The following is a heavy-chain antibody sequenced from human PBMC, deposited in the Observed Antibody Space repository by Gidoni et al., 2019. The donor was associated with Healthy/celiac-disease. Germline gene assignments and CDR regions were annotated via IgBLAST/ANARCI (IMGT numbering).Heavy chain of an antibody. J-gene: IGHJ6*02. CDR2: MNPNSGNK. CDR1: GYTFTSYD. Sequence: QVQLVQSGAEVKKPGASVKVSCKASGYTFTSYDINWVRQATGQGLEWMGWMNPNSGNKGYAQKFQGRVTMTRNTSISTAYMELSSLRSEDTAVYYCASSGLYYYGMDVWGQGTTVTVSS. CDR3: ASSGLYYYGMDV. V-gene: IGHV1-8*01. D-gene: IGHD3-10*01.